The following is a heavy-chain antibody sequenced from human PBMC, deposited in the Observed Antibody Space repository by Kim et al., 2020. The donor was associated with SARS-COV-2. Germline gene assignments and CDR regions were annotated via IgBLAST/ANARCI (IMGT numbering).Heavy chain of an antibody. J-gene: IGHJ6*02. V-gene: IGHV3-64D*09. CDR3: VRDLYGMDV. Sequence: GGSLRLSCSASGFIFSDLTMHWVRQAPGKGLQYVADISNNGRTTQYADSVRGRFTISRDNSQNTLYLQMTSLRDEDTGVYYCVRDLYGMDVWGQGITVTVSS. CDR1: GFIFSDLT. CDR2: ISNNGRTT.